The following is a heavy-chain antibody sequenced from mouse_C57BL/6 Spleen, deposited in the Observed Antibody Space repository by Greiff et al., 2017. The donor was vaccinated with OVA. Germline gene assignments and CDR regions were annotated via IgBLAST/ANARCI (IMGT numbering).Heavy chain of an antibody. J-gene: IGHJ3*01. CDR1: GFSLTSYG. D-gene: IGHD1-1*01. CDR3: ARWGTTAVGGFAY. Sequence: VQVVESGPGLVQPSQSLSITCTVSGFSLTSYGVHWVRQSPGKGLEWLGVIWSGGSTDYNAAFISRLSISKDNSKSQVFFKMNSLQADDTAIYYCARWGTTAVGGFAYWGQGTLVTVSA. V-gene: IGHV2-2*01. CDR2: IWSGGST.